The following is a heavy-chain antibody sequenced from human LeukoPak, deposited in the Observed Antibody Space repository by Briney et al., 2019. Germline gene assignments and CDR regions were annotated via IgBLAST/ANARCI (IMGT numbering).Heavy chain of an antibody. CDR1: GGSIGSTSYY. CDR2: IYYTGST. J-gene: IGHJ4*02. V-gene: IGHV4-39*07. Sequence: SQTLSLTCTVSGGSIGSTSYYWGWIRQPPGKGLEWIGSIYYTGSTYYNPSLKSRVTISVDTSKNQFSLKLSSVTAADTALYYCARAGPYGSGSYPDYWGQGTLVTVSS. D-gene: IGHD3-10*01. CDR3: ARAGPYGSGSYPDY.